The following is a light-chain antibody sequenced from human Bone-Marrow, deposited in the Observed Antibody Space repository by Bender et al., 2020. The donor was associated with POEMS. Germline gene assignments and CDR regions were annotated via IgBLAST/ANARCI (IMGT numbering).Light chain of an antibody. CDR1: SSDIGTYNL. CDR2: EVS. V-gene: IGLV2-14*02. Sequence: QSALTQPASVSGSPGQSITISCTGTSSDIGTYNLVSWFQQHPGKAPKLIIYEVSKRPSGVSHRFSGSKSGNTASLTISGLQAEDVADYYCSSYTSSSTLVFGGGTKLTVL. J-gene: IGLJ2*01. CDR3: SSYTSSSTLV.